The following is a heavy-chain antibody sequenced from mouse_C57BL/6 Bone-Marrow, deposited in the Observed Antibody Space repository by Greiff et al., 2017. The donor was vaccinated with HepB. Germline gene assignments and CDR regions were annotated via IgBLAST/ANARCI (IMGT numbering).Heavy chain of an antibody. Sequence: VQLQQSGPVLVKPGASVKMSCKASGYTFTDYYMNWVKQSHGKSLEWIGVINPYNGGTSYNQKFKGKATLTVDKSSSTAYMALNSLTSEDSAVYYCATQLTGTLAYWGQGTLVTVSA. CDR2: INPYNGGT. CDR3: ATQLTGTLAY. CDR1: GYTFTDYY. J-gene: IGHJ3*01. D-gene: IGHD4-1*01. V-gene: IGHV1-19*01.